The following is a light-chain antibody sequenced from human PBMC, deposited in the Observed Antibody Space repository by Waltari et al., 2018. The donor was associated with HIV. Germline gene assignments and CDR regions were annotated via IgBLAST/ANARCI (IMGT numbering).Light chain of an antibody. CDR2: GAS. V-gene: IGKV3-15*01. CDR1: QSVSSN. CDR3: QQYNNWPWT. J-gene: IGKJ1*01. Sequence: EVMMTQSPGTLSVSPGERATLSCRASQSVSSNLAWYQQKPGQAPRLLIYGASTGATGIPATFTGSGSGTEFTLTISSLHSEDFAVYYCQQYNNWPWTFGQGTKVEIK.